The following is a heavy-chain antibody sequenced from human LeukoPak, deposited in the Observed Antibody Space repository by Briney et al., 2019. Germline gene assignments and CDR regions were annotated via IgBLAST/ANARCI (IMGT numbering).Heavy chain of an antibody. CDR2: ISGSGGNT. CDR3: AKDGYAMVSFFDY. Sequence: GGSLRLSCAASGFTFSSYAMSWVRQAPGKGLEWVSGISGSGGNTYYADSVRGRFTISRDNSKNTLYLQLNSLRAEDTAVYYCAKDGYAMVSFFDYWGQGTLVSVSS. CDR1: GFTFSSYA. V-gene: IGHV3-23*01. J-gene: IGHJ4*02. D-gene: IGHD4/OR15-4a*01.